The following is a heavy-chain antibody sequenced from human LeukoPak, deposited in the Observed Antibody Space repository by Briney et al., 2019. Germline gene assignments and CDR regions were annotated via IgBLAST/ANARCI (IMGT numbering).Heavy chain of an antibody. CDR3: ARFDYGSGSFDY. V-gene: IGHV1-2*04. J-gene: IGHJ4*02. CDR2: INPNSGGT. Sequence: ASVKVSCKASGYTFTSYAMNWVRQAPGQGLEWMGWINPNSGGTNYAQKFQGWVTMTRDTSISTAYMELSRLRSDDTAMYYCARFDYGSGSFDYWGQGTLVTVSS. CDR1: GYTFTSYA. D-gene: IGHD3-10*01.